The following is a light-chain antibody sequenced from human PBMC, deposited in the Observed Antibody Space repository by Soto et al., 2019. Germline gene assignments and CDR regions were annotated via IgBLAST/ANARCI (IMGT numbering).Light chain of an antibody. CDR1: TSDVGGYDY. Sequence: QSVLTQPASVSGSPGQSITISCTGITSDVGGYDYVSWYQQHAGKAPRLLIYGVTNRPSGVSSRFSGSRSATSASLTISGLQAEDEADYFCSSFTTSSTYVFGTGTKVTVL. J-gene: IGLJ1*01. CDR2: GVT. CDR3: SSFTTSSTYV. V-gene: IGLV2-14*03.